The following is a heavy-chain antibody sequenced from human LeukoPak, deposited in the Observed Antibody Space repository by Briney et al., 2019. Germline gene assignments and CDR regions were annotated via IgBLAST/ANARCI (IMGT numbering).Heavy chain of an antibody. CDR1: GFTFSSYG. CDR2: ISYDGSNK. J-gene: IGHJ4*02. Sequence: GGSLRLSCAASGFTFSSYGMPWVRQAPGKGLEWVAVISYDGSNKYYADSVKGRFTISRDNSKNTLYLQMNGLRAEDTAVYYCAKDLFYYDSSGYLSYWGQGTLVTVSS. D-gene: IGHD3-22*01. CDR3: AKDLFYYDSSGYLSY. V-gene: IGHV3-30*18.